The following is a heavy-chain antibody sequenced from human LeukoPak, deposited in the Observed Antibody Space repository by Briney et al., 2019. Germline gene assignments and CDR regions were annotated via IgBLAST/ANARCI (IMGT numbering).Heavy chain of an antibody. CDR1: GGTFSNYA. CDR3: ARARGTISYDAFDI. CDR2: IIPIFGTT. D-gene: IGHD3-16*01. V-gene: IGHV1-69*13. J-gene: IGHJ3*02. Sequence: SVKVSCKASGGTFSNYAISWVRQAPGQGLEWMGGIIPIFGTTNYAHKFQGRVTITADESTSTAYMELSSLRSEDTAVYYCARARGTISYDAFDIWGQGTMVTVSS.